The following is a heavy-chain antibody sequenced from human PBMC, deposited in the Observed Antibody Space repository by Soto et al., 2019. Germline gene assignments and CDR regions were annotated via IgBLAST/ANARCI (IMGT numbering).Heavy chain of an antibody. CDR3: ARDRGYCSSTSCPNWFDP. CDR2: ISSNGGST. CDR1: GVTFSSYA. D-gene: IGHD2-2*01. Sequence: GGSLRLSCAASGVTFSSYAMHWVRQAPGKGLEYVSAISSNGGSTYYANSVKGRFTISRDNSKNTLYLQMGSLRAEDMAVYYCARDRGYCSSTSCPNWFDPWGQGTLVTVPS. V-gene: IGHV3-64*01. J-gene: IGHJ5*02.